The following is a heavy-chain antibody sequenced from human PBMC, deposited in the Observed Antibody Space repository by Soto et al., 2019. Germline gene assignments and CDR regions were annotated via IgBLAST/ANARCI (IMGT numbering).Heavy chain of an antibody. V-gene: IGHV1-69*01. CDR3: ARDPQKYYDLGVDV. D-gene: IGHD3-3*01. Sequence: QVQLVQSGAELKKPGSSVRVSCKASGGSFSDYAISWVRQAPGQGLEWVGGIIPMLGTPNYAPELQGRVTITADASTSTVYMELSSQRSEDTAVYYCARDPQKYYDLGVDVWGQGTTVIVSS. CDR2: IIPMLGTP. J-gene: IGHJ6*02. CDR1: GGSFSDYA.